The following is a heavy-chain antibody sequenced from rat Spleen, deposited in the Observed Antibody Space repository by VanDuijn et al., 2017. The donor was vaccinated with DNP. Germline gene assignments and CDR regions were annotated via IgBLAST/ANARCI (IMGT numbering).Heavy chain of an antibody. V-gene: IGHV5S13*01. Sequence: EVQLVESGGGLMQPGTSLKLSCAASGFTFSNYGMAWVRQAPTKGLEWVASVTTSGSNTYYRDFVKGRFTISRDNAKNTQYLQIYSLGSEDSATYYCVRPGNSGFSWYFDFWGPGTVVTVSS. D-gene: IGHD4-4*01. CDR1: GFTFSNYG. CDR2: VTTSGSNT. CDR3: VRPGNSGFSWYFDF. J-gene: IGHJ1*01.